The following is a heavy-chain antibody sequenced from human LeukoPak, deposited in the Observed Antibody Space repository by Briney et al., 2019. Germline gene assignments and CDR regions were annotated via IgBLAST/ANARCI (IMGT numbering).Heavy chain of an antibody. V-gene: IGHV4-30-2*01. J-gene: IGHJ2*01. D-gene: IGHD4-17*01. CDR2: IYDSGST. Sequence: PSETLSLTCAVSGGSISSGGYSWRWRRQPPGTGLEWLGYIYDSGSTYYNPSLKSRVTISVDRSKNQFSLKLSSVSAADRAVYYCARGATHDYGDASAYWYFDLWGRGTLVTVSS. CDR1: GGSISSGGYS. CDR3: ARGATHDYGDASAYWYFDL.